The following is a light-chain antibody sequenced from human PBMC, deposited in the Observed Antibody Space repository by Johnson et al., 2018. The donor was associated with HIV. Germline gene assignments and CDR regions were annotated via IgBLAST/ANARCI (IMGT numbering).Light chain of an antibody. CDR3: GKWDTSLIAGYF. Sequence: QAVLTQPPSVSAAPGQQVTISCSGSSSNIGNNYVSWYQQLPGPAPKLLIYENNKRPSGIPDRFSGSKSGKSATLGITGLQTGDEADYYCGKWDTSLIAGYFFGTGTKVTVL. CDR2: ENN. V-gene: IGLV1-51*02. J-gene: IGLJ1*01. CDR1: SSNIGNNY.